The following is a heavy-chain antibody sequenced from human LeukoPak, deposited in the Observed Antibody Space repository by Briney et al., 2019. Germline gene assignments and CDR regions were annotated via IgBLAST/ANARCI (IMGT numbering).Heavy chain of an antibody. V-gene: IGHV3-7*01. Sequence: GGSLRLSCAASRFTFSSYWMGWVRQAPGKGLEWVANIKQDGSEKYYVDSVKGRFTISRDNAKNSLYLQMNSLRAEDTAVYYCARESYFDYWGQGTLVTVSS. CDR2: IKQDGSEK. CDR1: RFTFSSYW. J-gene: IGHJ4*02. CDR3: ARESYFDY.